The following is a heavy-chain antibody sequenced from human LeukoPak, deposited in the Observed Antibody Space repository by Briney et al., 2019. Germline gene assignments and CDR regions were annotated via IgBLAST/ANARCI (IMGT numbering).Heavy chain of an antibody. J-gene: IGHJ4*02. D-gene: IGHD6-19*01. Sequence: GGSLRLSCAASGFTFSSYEMNWVRQAPGKGLEWVSYISSSGSTIYYADSVKGRFTISRDNSKNTLYLQMNSLRAEDTAVYYCARGSGWLDYWGQGTLVTVSS. CDR1: GFTFSSYE. CDR2: ISSSGSTI. CDR3: ARGSGWLDY. V-gene: IGHV3-48*03.